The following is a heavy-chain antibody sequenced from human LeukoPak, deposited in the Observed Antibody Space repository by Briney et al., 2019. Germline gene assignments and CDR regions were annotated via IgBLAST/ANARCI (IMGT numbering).Heavy chain of an antibody. CDR2: ITPIFGTA. D-gene: IGHD5-18*01. CDR3: ARASSDDTAMATPFAY. Sequence: SVKVSRKASGGTFSNYAINWVRQAPGQGLEWMGGITPIFGTANYLQKFQGRVTITADKSTSTAYMELSRLRSEDTAIYYCARASSDDTAMATPFAYWGQGTLVTVSS. CDR1: GGTFSNYA. J-gene: IGHJ4*02. V-gene: IGHV1-69*06.